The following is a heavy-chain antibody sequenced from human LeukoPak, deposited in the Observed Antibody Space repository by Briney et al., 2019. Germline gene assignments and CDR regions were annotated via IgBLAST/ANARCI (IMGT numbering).Heavy chain of an antibody. D-gene: IGHD6-13*01. Sequence: PGGSLRLSCAASGFTFSSYAMSWVRQAPGKGLEWVSAISGSGGSTYYADSVKGRFTISRDNAKNSLYLQMNSLRAEDTAVYYCARGSWSNEFDYWGQGTLVTVSS. V-gene: IGHV3-23*01. CDR2: ISGSGGST. CDR1: GFTFSSYA. CDR3: ARGSWSNEFDY. J-gene: IGHJ4*02.